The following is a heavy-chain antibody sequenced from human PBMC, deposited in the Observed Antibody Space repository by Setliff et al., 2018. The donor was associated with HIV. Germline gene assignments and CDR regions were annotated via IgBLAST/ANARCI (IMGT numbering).Heavy chain of an antibody. Sequence: ASVKVSCKAAGYTFTAYATHWLRQVPGQGLEWMGWISSGNGSTKVSQKFQGRVTITRDTPASTAYLELSSLRSDDTSIYYCARVKVGASLVFDSWGQGTQVTVSS. CDR3: ARVKVGASLVFDS. V-gene: IGHV1-3*04. CDR1: GYTFTAYA. D-gene: IGHD1-26*01. J-gene: IGHJ4*02. CDR2: ISSGNGST.